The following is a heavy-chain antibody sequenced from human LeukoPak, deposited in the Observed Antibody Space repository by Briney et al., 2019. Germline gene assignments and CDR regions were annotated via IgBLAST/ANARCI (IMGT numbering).Heavy chain of an antibody. D-gene: IGHD3-22*01. CDR3: ARDHSYDSSGGDFDY. J-gene: IGHJ4*02. V-gene: IGHV1-18*01. Sequence: ASVKVSCKASGYTFTNYGISWVRQAPGQGLEWMGWISGYNGNTNYAHKLQGRVTMTTDTSTSTAYLDLRSLRSDDTAVYYCARDHSYDSSGGDFDYWGQGTLVTVSS. CDR1: GYTFTNYG. CDR2: ISGYNGNT.